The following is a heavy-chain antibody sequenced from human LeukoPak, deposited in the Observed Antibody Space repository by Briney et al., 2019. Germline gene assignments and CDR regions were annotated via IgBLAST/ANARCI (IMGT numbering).Heavy chain of an antibody. Sequence: GGSLRLSCAASGFTFSDYYMSWIRQAPGKGLEWVSYIRSSGSTIYYTDSVKGRFTPSRDNAKNSLYLQMNSLRAEDTAVYYCAREIFPFDFWSGPFRVAGPWGQGTLVVVFS. CDR2: IRSSGSTI. D-gene: IGHD3-3*01. V-gene: IGHV3-11*01. J-gene: IGHJ5*02. CDR1: GFTFSDYY. CDR3: AREIFPFDFWSGPFRVAGP.